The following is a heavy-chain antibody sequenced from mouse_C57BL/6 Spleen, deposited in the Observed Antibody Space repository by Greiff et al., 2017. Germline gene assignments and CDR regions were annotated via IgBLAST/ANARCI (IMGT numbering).Heavy chain of an antibody. J-gene: IGHJ3*01. CDR2: IRLKSDNYAT. D-gene: IGHD2-2*01. Sequence: EVNVVESGGGLVQPGGSMKLSCVASGFTFSNYWMNWVRQSPEKGLEWVAQIRLKSDNYATHYAESVKGRFTISRDDSKSSVYLQMNNLRAEDTGIYYCTPGGYRLAGFAYWGQGTLVTVSA. CDR3: TPGGYRLAGFAY. CDR1: GFTFSNYW. V-gene: IGHV6-3*01.